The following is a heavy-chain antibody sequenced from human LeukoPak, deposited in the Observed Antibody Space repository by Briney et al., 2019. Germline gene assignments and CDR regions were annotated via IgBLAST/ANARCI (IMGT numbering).Heavy chain of an antibody. CDR1: GFTFSSYG. CDR3: ARVGSGYSYGSSY. D-gene: IGHD5-18*01. J-gene: IGHJ4*02. Sequence: GGSLRLSCAASGFTFSSYGMHWVRQAPGKGLEWVAFIRYDGSNKYYADSVKGRFTISRDNSKNTLYLQMNSLRAEDTAVYYCARVGSGYSYGSSYWGQGTLVTVSS. V-gene: IGHV3-30*02. CDR2: IRYDGSNK.